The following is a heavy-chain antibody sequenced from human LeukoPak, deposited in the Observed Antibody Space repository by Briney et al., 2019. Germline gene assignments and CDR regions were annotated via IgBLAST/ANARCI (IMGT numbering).Heavy chain of an antibody. CDR2: ISGSGGST. D-gene: IGHD3-9*01. CDR1: GFTFSSYA. Sequence: GGSLRLSCAASGFTFSSYAMSWVRQAPGKGLEWVSAISGSGGSTYYADSVKGRFTISRDNSKNTLYLQMNSLRAEDTAVYYCAKGGEYYDILTGYSEYYFDYWGQGTLVTVSS. V-gene: IGHV3-23*01. J-gene: IGHJ4*02. CDR3: AKGGEYYDILTGYSEYYFDY.